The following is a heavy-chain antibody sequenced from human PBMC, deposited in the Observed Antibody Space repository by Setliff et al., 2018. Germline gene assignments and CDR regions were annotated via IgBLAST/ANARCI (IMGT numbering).Heavy chain of an antibody. CDR1: GFTFSSYA. CDR3: ARDRRPFNWGGNDAFDI. V-gene: IGHV3-30*04. D-gene: IGHD7-27*01. J-gene: IGHJ3*02. Sequence: LRLSCAASGFTFSSYAMHWVRQAPGKGLEWVAVISYDGSNKYYADSVKGRFTISRDNAKKSLYLQMNSLRAEDTAVYYCARDRRPFNWGGNDAFDIWGQGTMVTVSS. CDR2: ISYDGSNK.